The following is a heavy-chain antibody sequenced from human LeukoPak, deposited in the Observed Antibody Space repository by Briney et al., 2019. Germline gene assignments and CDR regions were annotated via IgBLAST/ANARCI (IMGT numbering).Heavy chain of an antibody. CDR3: AKGITSCLI. V-gene: IGHV3-23*01. J-gene: IGHJ3*02. D-gene: IGHD2-2*01. Sequence: PGGSLRLSCAASGFTFSSFTMSWVRQAPGKGLEWVSAIGGSGSGTYYADSVKGRFTLSRDNSKNTLFLQMNSLRAEDTAVYYCAKGITSCLIWGQGAMVTVSS. CDR2: IGGSGSGT. CDR1: GFTFSSFT.